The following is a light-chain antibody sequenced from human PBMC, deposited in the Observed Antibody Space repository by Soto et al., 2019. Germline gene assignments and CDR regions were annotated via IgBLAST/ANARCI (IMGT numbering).Light chain of an antibody. J-gene: IGKJ1*01. Sequence: AIKMTQSPPSLSASVGDSGTISCRASQGIGNALGWNQQKPGKPPKVLIYGASNLQRGVPPRFGGSGSGTDFTLAISSLQPEDSATYYCLQDINYPWPFGQGPK. V-gene: IGKV1-6*01. CDR1: QGIGNA. CDR3: LQDINYPWP. CDR2: GAS.